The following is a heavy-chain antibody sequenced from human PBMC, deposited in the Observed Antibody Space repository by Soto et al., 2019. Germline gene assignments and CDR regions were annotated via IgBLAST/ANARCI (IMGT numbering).Heavy chain of an antibody. V-gene: IGHV1-69*06. D-gene: IGHD3-16*01. CDR3: ARGGGMADYYGMDV. CDR2: IIPIFGTA. J-gene: IGHJ6*02. CDR1: GGTFSSYA. Sequence: ASVKVSCKASGGTFSSYAISWVRQAPGQGLEWMGGIIPIFGTANYAQKFQGRVTITADKSTSTAYMELSSLRSEDTAVYYCARGGGMADYYGMDVCGRGTTVTVYS.